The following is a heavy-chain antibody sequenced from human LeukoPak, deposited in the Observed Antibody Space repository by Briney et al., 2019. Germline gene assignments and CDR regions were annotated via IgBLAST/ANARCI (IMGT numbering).Heavy chain of an antibody. CDR2: INHSGST. D-gene: IGHD6-19*01. CDR1: GGSFSGYY. Sequence: SETLSLTCAVYGGSFSGYYWSWIRQPPGKGLEWIGEINHSGSTNYNPSLKSRVTISVDTSKNQFSLKLSSVTAADTAVYYCARISREAGTNWGQVTLVTVSS. V-gene: IGHV4-34*01. J-gene: IGHJ4*02. CDR3: ARISREAGTN.